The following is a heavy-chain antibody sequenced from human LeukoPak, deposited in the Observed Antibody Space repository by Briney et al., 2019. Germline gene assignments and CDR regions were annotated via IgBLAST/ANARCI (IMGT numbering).Heavy chain of an antibody. Sequence: PSETLSLTCTVSGGSISSYYWSWIRQPAGKGLEWIERIYTSGSTNYNPSLKSRVTMSVDTSKNQFSLKLSSVTAADTAVYYCAREMGSSWYGVVTYYYYGMDVWGQGTTVTVSS. D-gene: IGHD6-13*01. CDR3: AREMGSSWYGVVTYYYYGMDV. V-gene: IGHV4-4*07. CDR1: GGSISSYY. J-gene: IGHJ6*02. CDR2: IYTSGST.